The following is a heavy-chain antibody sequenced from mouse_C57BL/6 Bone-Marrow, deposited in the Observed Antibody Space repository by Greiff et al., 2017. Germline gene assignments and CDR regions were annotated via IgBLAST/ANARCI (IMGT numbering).Heavy chain of an antibody. CDR1: GFTFSDYG. V-gene: IGHV5-17*01. CDR3: ARSGVYWYFDV. Sequence: EVMLVESGGGLVKPGGSLKLSCAASGFTFSDYGMHWVRQAPEKGLEWVAYISSGSSTIYYADTVKGRFTISRDNSKNTLFLQMTSVRSEDTAMYYCARSGVYWYFDVWGTGTTVTVSA. J-gene: IGHJ1*03. D-gene: IGHD1-3*01. CDR2: ISSGSSTI.